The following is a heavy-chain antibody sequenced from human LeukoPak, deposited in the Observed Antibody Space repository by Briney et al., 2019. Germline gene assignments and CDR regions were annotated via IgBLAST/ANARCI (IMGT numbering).Heavy chain of an antibody. J-gene: IGHJ6*03. CDR2: ISGSGGST. D-gene: IGHD4-17*01. CDR1: GFTFSTYG. V-gene: IGHV3-23*01. CDR3: AKGSYGDSYHYYYYMDV. Sequence: GGTLRLSCAASGFTFSTYGLSWVRQAPGKGLEWVSAISGSGGSTYYADSVKGRFTISRDNSKNTLYLQMSSLRAEDTAVYYCAKGSYGDSYHYYYYMDVWGKGTTATISS.